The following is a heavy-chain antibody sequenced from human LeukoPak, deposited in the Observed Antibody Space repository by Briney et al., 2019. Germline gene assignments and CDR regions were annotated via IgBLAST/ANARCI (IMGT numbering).Heavy chain of an antibody. CDR2: IRNKANSYRT. V-gene: IGHV3-72*01. CDR3: TTCVLFHMRD. Sequence: GGSLRLSCAASGFTISDHYTDWVRQAPGKGLEWIGRIRNKANSYRTEFAASVKGRFTLSIDDSKNMLYLQMSSLKTEDTAVYYCTTCVLFHMRDWGQGTLVTVSS. D-gene: IGHD1-14*01. J-gene: IGHJ4*02. CDR1: GFTISDHY.